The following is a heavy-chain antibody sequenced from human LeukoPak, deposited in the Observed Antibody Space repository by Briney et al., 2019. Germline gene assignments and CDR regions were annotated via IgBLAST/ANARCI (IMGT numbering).Heavy chain of an antibody. V-gene: IGHV1-69*05. CDR2: IIPIFGTA. CDR1: GGTFSSYA. J-gene: IGHJ5*02. D-gene: IGHD6-6*01. CDR3: ARAPTIGSSIAASDWFDP. Sequence: SVKVSCKASGGTFSSYAISWVRQAPGQGLEWMGGIIPIFGTANYAQKFQGRVTITTDESTSTAYMELSSLRSEDTAVYYCARAPTIGSSIAASDWFDPWGQGTLVTVSS.